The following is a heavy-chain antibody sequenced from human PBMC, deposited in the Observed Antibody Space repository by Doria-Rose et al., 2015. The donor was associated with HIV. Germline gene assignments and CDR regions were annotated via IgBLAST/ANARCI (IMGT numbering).Heavy chain of an antibody. CDR3: ARFRPSRGIYYSLDV. D-gene: IGHD3-10*01. J-gene: IGHJ6*03. V-gene: IGHV4-4*09. CDR2: IYSSGST. CDR1: GGSISSYY. Sequence: QVQLQESSPGLVKPAETLSLTCTVSGGSISSYYWNWIRQPPGKGLEWIGYIYSSGSTHYNSSLKSRVTISIDTSKNQFSLKRSSVTAADTAVYYCARFRPSRGIYYSLDVWGKGTTVTVSS.